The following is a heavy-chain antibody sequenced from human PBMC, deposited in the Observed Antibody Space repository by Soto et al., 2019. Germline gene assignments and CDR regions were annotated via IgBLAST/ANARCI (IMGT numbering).Heavy chain of an antibody. Sequence: PGGSLRLSCVASGFRFSRSAMGWIRQPPGRGLDWVSAISVTGGNTYFADSVEGRFIISRDNSNNTLYLQMNSLRAEDTAVYYCAKVRIDHYNGFDAWGQGTTVTVSS. J-gene: IGHJ6*02. CDR1: GFRFSRSA. V-gene: IGHV3-23*01. CDR2: ISVTGGNT. D-gene: IGHD2-8*01. CDR3: AKVRIDHYNGFDA.